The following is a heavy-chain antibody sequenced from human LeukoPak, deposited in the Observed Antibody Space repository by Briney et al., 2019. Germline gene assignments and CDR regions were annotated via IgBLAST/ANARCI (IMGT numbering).Heavy chain of an antibody. V-gene: IGHV3-7*01. CDR3: XXXPDXGGPGPFWDY. CDR1: GFSFSRFW. J-gene: IGHJ4*02. Sequence: GGSLRLSCVASGFSFSRFWMSWVRQAPGKGPEWVANINTDGSGKYYVDSVKGRITISRDNAKNSLYLQMNSLRAEDTAVYHCXXXPDXGGPGPFWDYWGQGTLVTVSS. CDR2: INTDGSGK. D-gene: IGHD4-23*01.